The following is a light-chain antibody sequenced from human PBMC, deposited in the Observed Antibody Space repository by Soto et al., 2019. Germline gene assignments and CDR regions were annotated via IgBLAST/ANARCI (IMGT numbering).Light chain of an antibody. CDR1: QTTNTW. CDR3: QQYISYPYT. CDR2: DAS. Sequence: DIQMTQFPSTLSASVGDRVTITCRASQTTNTWLAWYQQKPGTAPKLLIYDASSLEGGVPSRFSASGSGTEVTLTISSLQPDDLATYCCQQYISYPYTFGQGTKVEIK. J-gene: IGKJ2*01. V-gene: IGKV1-5*01.